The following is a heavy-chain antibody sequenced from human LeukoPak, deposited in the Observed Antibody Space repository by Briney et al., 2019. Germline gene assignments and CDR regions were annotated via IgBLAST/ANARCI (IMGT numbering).Heavy chain of an antibody. J-gene: IGHJ4*02. CDR1: GFTFSSYG. CDR3: ATGNPRACDY. Sequence: GGSLRLSCAASGFTFSSYGMHWVRQAPGKGLEWVAVISYDGSNKYYADSVKGRFTISRDNSKNTLYLQMNSLRAEDTAVYYCATGNPRACDYWGQGTLVTVSS. CDR2: ISYDGSNK. V-gene: IGHV3-30*03.